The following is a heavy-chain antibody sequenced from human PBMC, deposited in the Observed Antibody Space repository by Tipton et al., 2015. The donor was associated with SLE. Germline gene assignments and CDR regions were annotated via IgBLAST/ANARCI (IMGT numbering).Heavy chain of an antibody. D-gene: IGHD3-16*02. CDR2: ISAYNGNT. J-gene: IGHJ3*02. Sequence: QSGAEVKKPGASVKVSCKASGYTFTSYGISWVRHAPGQGLEWMGWISAYNGNTNYAQKLQGRVTMTTDTSTSTAYMELRSLRSDDTAVYYCARVDDYIWGSYRYTGENAFDIWGQGTMVTVSS. CDR1: GYTFTSYG. V-gene: IGHV1-18*01. CDR3: ARVDDYIWGSYRYTGENAFDI.